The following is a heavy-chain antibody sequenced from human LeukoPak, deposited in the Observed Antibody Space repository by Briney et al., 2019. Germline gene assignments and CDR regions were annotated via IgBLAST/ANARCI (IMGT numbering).Heavy chain of an antibody. Sequence: GGSLRLSCAASGFTFSSYGMSWVRHAPGKGLEWVSAISGSGGSTYYADSVKGRFTISRDNSKNTLYLQINSLRAEDTAVYYCAKDHLPGIVVADRDYWGQGTLVTVSS. CDR2: ISGSGGST. J-gene: IGHJ4*02. CDR1: GFTFSSYG. D-gene: IGHD6-19*01. CDR3: AKDHLPGIVVADRDY. V-gene: IGHV3-23*01.